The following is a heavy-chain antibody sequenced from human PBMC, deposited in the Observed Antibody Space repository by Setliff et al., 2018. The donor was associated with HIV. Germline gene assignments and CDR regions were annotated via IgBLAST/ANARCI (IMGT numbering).Heavy chain of an antibody. D-gene: IGHD2-8*01. CDR3: ATKVHCTNGVCLDAFDI. CDR1: GGTFSNYA. J-gene: IGHJ3*02. CDR2: IIPIFGTP. Sequence: SVKVSCKASGGTFSNYAINWVRQAPGQGLEWMGRIIPIFGTPNYAQKFQGRVTITADKSTNTAYMQLSRLSSDDTAVYYCATKVHCTNGVCLDAFDIWGQGTMVTV. V-gene: IGHV1-69*06.